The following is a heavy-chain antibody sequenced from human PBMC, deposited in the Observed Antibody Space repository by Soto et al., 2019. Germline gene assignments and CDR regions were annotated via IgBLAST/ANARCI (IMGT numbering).Heavy chain of an antibody. CDR3: ARTPITTQEVDL. CDR2: IWYDGSNK. J-gene: IGHJ6*02. V-gene: IGHV3-33*01. Sequence: PGRSLTLSSAASGFTFSNSGMQWVRQAPGKGLEWVAVIWYDGSNKYHSDSVKGRFTISRDNSKNTLYLQMNSLRAEDTAVYFCARTPITTQEVDLWGQGTTVTAP. CDR1: GFTFSNSG. D-gene: IGHD4-4*01.